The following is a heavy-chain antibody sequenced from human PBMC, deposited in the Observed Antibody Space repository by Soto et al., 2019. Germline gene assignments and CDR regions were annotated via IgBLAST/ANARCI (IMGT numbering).Heavy chain of an antibody. D-gene: IGHD2-21*02. CDR1: GDTFTDYY. V-gene: IGHV1-46*01. Sequence: QVQLVQSGAEVKKPGASVKVPCKASGDTFTDYYIHWVRQAPGQGLEWMGTVNPSGGHTTYAQHFLGRMTMTRDTSTSTLYMELTSLTSGDTAIYYCARGGHVVVVTAALDYWGQGTLVTVSS. CDR2: VNPSGGHT. J-gene: IGHJ4*02. CDR3: ARGGHVVVVTAALDY.